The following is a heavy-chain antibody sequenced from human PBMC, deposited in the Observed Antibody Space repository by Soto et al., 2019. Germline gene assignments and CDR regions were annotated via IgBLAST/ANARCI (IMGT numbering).Heavy chain of an antibody. CDR2: ISYDGSNK. CDR3: AKPRPSTVILDY. CDR1: GVTFSSYG. V-gene: IGHV3-30*18. J-gene: IGHJ4*02. Sequence: QVQLVASGGGVVQPGRSLRLSCAASGVTFSSYGMHWVRQAPGKGLEWVAVISYDGSNKYYADSVKGRFTISRDNSKNTLYLQMNSLRAEDTAVYYCAKPRPSTVILDYWGQGTLVTVSS. D-gene: IGHD4-17*01.